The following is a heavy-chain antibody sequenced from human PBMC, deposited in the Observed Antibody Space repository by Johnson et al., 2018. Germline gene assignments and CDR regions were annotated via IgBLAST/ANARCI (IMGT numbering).Heavy chain of an antibody. CDR1: GFTFSGYW. J-gene: IGHJ3*02. Sequence: EVQLVETGGGLVQPGGSLRLSCAASGFTFSGYWMHFVRQDPGKGLVLVSRISGDGSTTNYADSVKGRFTISRDNAKDTLFLQMNSLTAEDTALYYCARGFDTNAFDIWGQGTMVTVSS. CDR2: ISGDGSTT. D-gene: IGHD3-9*01. CDR3: ARGFDTNAFDI. V-gene: IGHV3-74*01.